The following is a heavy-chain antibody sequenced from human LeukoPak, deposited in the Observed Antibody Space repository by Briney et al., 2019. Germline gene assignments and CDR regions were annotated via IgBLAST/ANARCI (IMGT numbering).Heavy chain of an antibody. V-gene: IGHV1-18*01. J-gene: IGHJ5*02. D-gene: IGHD4-23*01. CDR3: ARDGGNSGGANSP. CDR2: ISGNSGNT. CDR1: GYTFTNYG. Sequence: ASVKVSCTASGYTFTNYGVAWVRQAPGQGLEWMGWISGNSGNTKYAQKLQGRVTMTTDTSTTTAYMELRSLTSDDTAVYYCARDGGNSGGANSPWGQGTLVTVSS.